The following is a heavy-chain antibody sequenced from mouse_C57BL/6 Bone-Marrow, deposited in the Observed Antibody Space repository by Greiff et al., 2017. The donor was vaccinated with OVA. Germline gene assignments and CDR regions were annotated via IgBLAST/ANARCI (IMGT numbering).Heavy chain of an antibody. CDR1: GFTFSSYG. J-gene: IGHJ2*01. CDR2: ISSGGSYT. D-gene: IGHD2-4*01. V-gene: IGHV5-6*01. CDR3: ARHDYDGRGSYFDY. Sequence: EVKLKESGGDLVKPGGSLKLSCAASGFTFSSYGMSWVRQTPDKRLEWVATISSGGSYTYYPDSVKGRFTISRDNAKNTLYLQMSSLKTDDTAMYYCARHDYDGRGSYFDYWGQGTTLTVSS.